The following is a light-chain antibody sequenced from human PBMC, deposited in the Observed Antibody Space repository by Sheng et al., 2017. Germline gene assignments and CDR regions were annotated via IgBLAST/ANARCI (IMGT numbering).Light chain of an antibody. CDR3: ATWDTRLSAVL. Sequence: QSVVTQPPSASGTPGQRVTISCSGSSSNIGRNALNWYQQLPGTAPKLLIYNNNQRPSGVPDRFSGSKSGTSASLAISGLQSEDEADYYCATWDTRLSAVLFGGGTRLTVL. V-gene: IGLV1-44*01. CDR2: NNN. J-gene: IGLJ2*01. CDR1: SSNIGRNA.